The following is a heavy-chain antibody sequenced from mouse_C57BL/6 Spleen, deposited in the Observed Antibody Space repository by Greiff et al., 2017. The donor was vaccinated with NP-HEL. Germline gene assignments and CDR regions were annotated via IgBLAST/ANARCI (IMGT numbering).Heavy chain of an antibody. CDR1: GYTFTNYW. J-gene: IGHJ2*01. Sequence: VKLQESGAELVRPGTSVKMSCKASGYTFTNYWIGWAKQRPGHGLEWIGDIYPGGGYTNYNEKFKGKATLTADKSSSTAYMQFSSLTSEDSAIYYCARKGGITTVVAHFDYWGQGTTLTVSS. V-gene: IGHV1-63*01. CDR3: ARKGGITTVVAHFDY. CDR2: IYPGGGYT. D-gene: IGHD1-1*01.